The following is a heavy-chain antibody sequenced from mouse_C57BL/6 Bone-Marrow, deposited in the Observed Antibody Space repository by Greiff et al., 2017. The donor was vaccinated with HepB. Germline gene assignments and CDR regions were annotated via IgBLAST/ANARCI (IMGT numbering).Heavy chain of an antibody. V-gene: IGHV1-69*01. CDR2: IDPSDSYT. CDR1: GYTFTSYW. CDR3: ARWGRWFAY. J-gene: IGHJ3*01. Sequence: QVQLQQPGAELVMPGASVKLSCKASGYTFTSYWMHWVKQRPGQGLEWIGEIDPSDSYTNYNQKFKGKSTLTVDKSSSTAYMQLSSLTSEDSAVYYCARWGRWFAYWGQGTLVTVSA.